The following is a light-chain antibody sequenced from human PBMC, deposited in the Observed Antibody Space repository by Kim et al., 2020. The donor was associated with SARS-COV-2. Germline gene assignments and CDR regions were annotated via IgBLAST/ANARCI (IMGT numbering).Light chain of an antibody. J-gene: IGLJ3*02. Sequence: SYELTQPPSVSVSPGQTATITCSGHDLDSKFVFWYQQQPGQSPVLVIYQDNKRPSGIPGRFSGSNSGNTATLTISGTQTVDEADYYCQAWDSDSGDLFGGGTKLTVL. CDR3: QAWDSDSGDL. V-gene: IGLV3-1*01. CDR2: QDN. CDR1: DLDSKF.